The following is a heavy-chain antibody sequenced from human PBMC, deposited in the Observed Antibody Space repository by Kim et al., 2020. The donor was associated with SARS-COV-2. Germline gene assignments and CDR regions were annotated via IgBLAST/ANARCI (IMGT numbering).Heavy chain of an antibody. D-gene: IGHD3-3*01. Sequence: SETLSLTCTVSGGSISSSSYYWGWIRQPPGKGLEWIGSIYNSGSTYYNPSLKSRVTISVDTSKNQFSLKLSSVTAADTAVYYCARLQYYDFWSGYYWSGRGPFDPWGQGTLVTVSS. CDR2: IYNSGST. CDR1: GGSISSSSYY. CDR3: ARLQYYDFWSGYYWSGRGPFDP. J-gene: IGHJ5*02. V-gene: IGHV4-39*01.